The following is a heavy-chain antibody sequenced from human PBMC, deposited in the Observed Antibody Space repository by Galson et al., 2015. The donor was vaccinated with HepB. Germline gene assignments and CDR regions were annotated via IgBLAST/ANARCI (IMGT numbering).Heavy chain of an antibody. V-gene: IGHV3-33*01. Sequence: SLRLSCAASGFTFSTYGFHWVRQAPGKGLEWVAVIWYDGSKKYYADSVKGRFTISRDDPKNTLYLQMNSLRAEDTALYYCARDLGTTSYYFDYWGQGTLVTVSS. CDR2: IWYDGSKK. CDR3: ARDLGTTSYYFDY. D-gene: IGHD1-7*01. CDR1: GFTFSTYG. J-gene: IGHJ4*02.